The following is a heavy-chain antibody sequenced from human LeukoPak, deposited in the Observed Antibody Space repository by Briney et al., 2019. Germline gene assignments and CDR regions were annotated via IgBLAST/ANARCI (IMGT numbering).Heavy chain of an antibody. V-gene: IGHV1-8*01. CDR2: MNPNSGNT. J-gene: IGHJ5*02. CDR3: ARGPCTSCYRSRKTSRYNWFDP. D-gene: IGHD2-2*02. Sequence: GASVKVSCKASGYTFTSYDINWVRQATGQGLEWMGWMNPNSGNTGYAQKFQGRVTMTRNTSISTAYMELSSLRSEDTAVYYCARGPCTSCYRSRKTSRYNWFDPWGQGTLVTVSS. CDR1: GYTFTSYD.